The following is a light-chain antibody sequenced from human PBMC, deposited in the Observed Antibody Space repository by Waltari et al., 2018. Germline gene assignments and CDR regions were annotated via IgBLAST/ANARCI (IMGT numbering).Light chain of an antibody. CDR1: QGISSY. CDR3: QQLNSYPPGIT. CDR2: AAS. Sequence: IQLTQSPSSLSASVGDRVTITRRASQGISSYLAWYQQKPGKAPKLLIYAASTLQSGVPSRFSGSGSGTDFTLTISSLQPEDFATYYCQQLNSYPPGITFGPGTKVDIK. V-gene: IGKV1-9*01. J-gene: IGKJ3*01.